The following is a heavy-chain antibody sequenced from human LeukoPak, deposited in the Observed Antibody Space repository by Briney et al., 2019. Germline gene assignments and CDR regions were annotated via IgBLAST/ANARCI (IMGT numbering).Heavy chain of an antibody. D-gene: IGHD3-9*01. V-gene: IGHV3-23*01. CDR2: VSGRDDST. J-gene: IGHJ4*02. Sequence: GGSLRLSCAASGFTFSNYAMIWVRQAPGKGLEWVSAVSGRDDSTYYADSVKGRFTISRDTSKNTLYLQMNSLRAEDAAVYYCAKWGDYDILTGYYDPDYWGQGTLVTVSS. CDR1: GFTFSNYA. CDR3: AKWGDYDILTGYYDPDY.